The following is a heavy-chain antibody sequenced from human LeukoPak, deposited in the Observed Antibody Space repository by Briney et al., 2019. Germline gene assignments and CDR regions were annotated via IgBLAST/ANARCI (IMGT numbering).Heavy chain of an antibody. CDR1: GYTFTSYY. J-gene: IGHJ4*02. CDR2: ISAYNGNT. Sequence: ASVKVSCKASGYTFTSYYMHWARQAPGQGLEWMGWISAYNGNTNYAQKLQGRVTMTTDTSTSTAYMELRSLRSDDTAVYYCARDRGTGIAAAAYDYWGQGTLVTVSS. CDR3: ARDRGTGIAAAAYDY. V-gene: IGHV1-18*04. D-gene: IGHD6-13*01.